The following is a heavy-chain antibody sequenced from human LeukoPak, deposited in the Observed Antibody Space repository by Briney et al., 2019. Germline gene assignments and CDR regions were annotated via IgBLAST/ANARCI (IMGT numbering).Heavy chain of an antibody. J-gene: IGHJ4*02. CDR3: AKDLIVVVVAATPGRGIEVDY. CDR1: GFTLSSYA. CDR2: ISGRGGRK. Sequence: GGSLRHSCAASGFTLSSYAMSWVRQAPGKGLEWVSAISGRGGRKYYADSVKGRFTISRDNSKNTQYLQMNSLRAENTAVYYCAKDLIVVVVAATPGRGIEVDYWGQGTLVTVSS. D-gene: IGHD2-15*01. V-gene: IGHV3-23*01.